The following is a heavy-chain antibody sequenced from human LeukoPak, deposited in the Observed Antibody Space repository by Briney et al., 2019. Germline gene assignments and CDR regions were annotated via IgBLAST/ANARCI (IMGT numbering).Heavy chain of an antibody. V-gene: IGHV3-23*01. J-gene: IGHJ4*02. CDR2: ISGGGGST. CDR3: AKDQQLWLRLDFDY. CDR1: GFTLSSYA. D-gene: IGHD5-18*01. Sequence: GGSLRLSCAASGFTLSSYAMTCVRQAPGKGLEWVSTISGGGGSTYYADSVKGRFTISRDNSKNTLYLQMNSLRAEDTAVYYCAKDQQLWLRLDFDYWGQGTLVTVSS.